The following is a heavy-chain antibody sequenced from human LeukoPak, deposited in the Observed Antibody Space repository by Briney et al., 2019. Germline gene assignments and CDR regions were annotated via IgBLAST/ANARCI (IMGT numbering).Heavy chain of an antibody. CDR1: GGSISSGGYY. D-gene: IGHD3-10*01. J-gene: IGHJ4*02. CDR2: IYYSGST. Sequence: PSETLSLTCTVSGGSISSGGYYWPWIRQPPGKGLEWIGNIYYSGSTYYNPSLKSRVTISVEMAKNQFSLKLILVTAADTAVYYCARRPHLSGSYSPWGQGTLVTVSS. V-gene: IGHV4-39*01. CDR3: ARRPHLSGSYSP.